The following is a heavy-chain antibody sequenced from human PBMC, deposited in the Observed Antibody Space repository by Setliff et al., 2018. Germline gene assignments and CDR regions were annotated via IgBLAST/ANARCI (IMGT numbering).Heavy chain of an antibody. CDR2: INHSGST. CDR3: ARKKTVYWYYGMDV. V-gene: IGHV4-34*01. D-gene: IGHD2-15*01. Sequence: ETLSLTCAVYGGSFSGYYWIWIRQPPGKGLEWIGEINHSGSTNYNPSLKSRVTISVDTSKNQFSLKLSSVTAADTAVYYCARKKTVYWYYGMDVWGKGTTVTVSS. J-gene: IGHJ6*04. CDR1: GGSFSGYY.